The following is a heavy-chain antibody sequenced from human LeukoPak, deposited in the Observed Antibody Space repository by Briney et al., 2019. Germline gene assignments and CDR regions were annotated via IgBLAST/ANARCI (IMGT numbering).Heavy chain of an antibody. CDR1: GDTFNDYT. J-gene: IGHJ4*02. Sequence: GSSVKVSCKASGDTFNDYTFSWVRQAPGQGLEWMGRIIPILGIANYAQKFQGRVTITTDESTSTAYMELSSLRSEDTAVYYCAREDTYYYDSSGYPRLGYWGQGTLVTVSS. CDR3: AREDTYYYDSSGYPRLGY. V-gene: IGHV1-69*16. D-gene: IGHD3-22*01. CDR2: IIPILGIA.